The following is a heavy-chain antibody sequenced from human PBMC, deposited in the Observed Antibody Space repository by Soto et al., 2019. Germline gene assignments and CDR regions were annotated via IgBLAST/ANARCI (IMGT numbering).Heavy chain of an antibody. CDR2: IYYSGST. J-gene: IGHJ4*02. CDR3: ARGANGNYDSSGYYYPNFDY. D-gene: IGHD3-22*01. CDR1: GGSINSGDYY. V-gene: IGHV4-30-4*01. Sequence: SETLSLTCTVSGGSINSGDYYWNWIRQPPGKGLEWIGYIYYSGSTYYNPSLKSRVIISVDMSKNQFSLKLSSVTAADTAVYYCARGANGNYDSSGYYYPNFDYWGQGTLVTVSS.